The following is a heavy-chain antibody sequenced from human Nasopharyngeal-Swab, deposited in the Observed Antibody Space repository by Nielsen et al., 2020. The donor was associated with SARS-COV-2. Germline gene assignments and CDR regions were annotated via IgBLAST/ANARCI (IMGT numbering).Heavy chain of an antibody. Sequence: ASVKVSCKASGYTFTSYAMHWVRQAPGQRLEWMGWINAGNGNTKYSQKFQGRVTITRVTSASTAYMELSSLRSEDTAVYYCARDRAYSNYATYMDVWGKGTTVTVSS. J-gene: IGHJ6*03. D-gene: IGHD4-11*01. CDR1: GYTFTSYA. CDR2: INAGNGNT. V-gene: IGHV1-3*01. CDR3: ARDRAYSNYATYMDV.